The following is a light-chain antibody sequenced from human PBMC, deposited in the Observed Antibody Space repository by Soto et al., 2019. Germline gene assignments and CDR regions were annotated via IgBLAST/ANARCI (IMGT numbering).Light chain of an antibody. CDR3: AAWDDSLTGSYV. CDR2: SNN. Sequence: QAVLTQPPSASGTPGQRVTISCSGSSSNIGSNTVNWYQQLPGTAPKLLIYSNNQRPSGVPDRFSGSKSGTSASLAISGLQSEDEADYYCAAWDDSLTGSYVYGTGPKVTVL. V-gene: IGLV1-44*01. CDR1: SSNIGSNT. J-gene: IGLJ1*01.